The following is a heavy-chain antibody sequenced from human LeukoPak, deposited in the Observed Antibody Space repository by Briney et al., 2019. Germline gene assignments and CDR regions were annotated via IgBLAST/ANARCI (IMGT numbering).Heavy chain of an antibody. CDR1: GFTFSSYW. CDR3: ARGADYYDSSGYYEGGVYY. CDR2: IKQDGSEK. V-gene: IGHV3-7*01. D-gene: IGHD3-22*01. J-gene: IGHJ4*02. Sequence: GGSLRLSCAASGFTFSSYWMSWVRQAPGKGLGWVANIKQDGSEKYYVDSVKGRFTISRDNAKNSLYLQMNSLRAEDTAVYYCARGADYYDSSGYYEGGVYYWGQGTLVTVSS.